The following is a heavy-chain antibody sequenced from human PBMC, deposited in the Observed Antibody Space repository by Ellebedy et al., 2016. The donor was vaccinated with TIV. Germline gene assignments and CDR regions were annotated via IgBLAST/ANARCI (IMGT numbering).Heavy chain of an antibody. V-gene: IGHV3-21*01. D-gene: IGHD2-15*01. CDR3: ARALDFCTGGNCYSYYFDH. Sequence: PGGSLRLSCAASGFTFSTYSMNWVRQAPGKGLEWVSSISSYSSYIYYADSVKGRFTISRDNAENSLYLQMNSLRAGDTAVYYCARALDFCTGGNCYSYYFDHWGQGSLVTVSS. CDR1: GFTFSTYS. J-gene: IGHJ4*02. CDR2: ISSYSSYI.